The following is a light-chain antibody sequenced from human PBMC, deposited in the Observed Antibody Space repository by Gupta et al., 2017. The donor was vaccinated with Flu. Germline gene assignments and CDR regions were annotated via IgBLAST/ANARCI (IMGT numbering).Light chain of an antibody. CDR1: SLRKYS. CDR2: GKN. Sequence: SELTQDPAVSVAFGQPVRITCQGDSLRKYSASWYRQKPVQAPVVVMYGKNNRPSGVPDRFSGSTSGNTASLIITGAQAEDEADYHCSSRDSYTNQVVFGGGTKLTVL. V-gene: IGLV3-19*01. J-gene: IGLJ2*01. CDR3: SSRDSYTNQVV.